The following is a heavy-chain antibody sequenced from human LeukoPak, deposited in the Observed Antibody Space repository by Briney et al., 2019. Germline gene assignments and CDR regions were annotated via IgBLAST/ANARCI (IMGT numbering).Heavy chain of an antibody. Sequence: GGSLRLSCAASGFTFSSYWMSWVRQAPGKGLEWVANIKQDGSEKYYVDSVKGRFTISRDNAKNSLYLQMNSLRAEDTAVYYCARVGVRGLLGYFDYWGQGTLVTVSS. CDR1: GFTFSSYW. D-gene: IGHD3-10*01. CDR2: IKQDGSEK. J-gene: IGHJ4*02. V-gene: IGHV3-7*01. CDR3: ARVGVRGLLGYFDY.